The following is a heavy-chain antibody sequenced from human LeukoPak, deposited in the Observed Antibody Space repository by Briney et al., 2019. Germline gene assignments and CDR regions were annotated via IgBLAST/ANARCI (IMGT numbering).Heavy chain of an antibody. Sequence: PGGSLRLSCAASGFTFSSYAMSWVRQAPGKGLEWVSAISGSGGSTYYADSVKGRFTISRDNSKNTLYLQMNSLRAEDTAVYYCAKVATIFGVVIKFDAFDIWGQGTMVTVSS. CDR2: ISGSGGST. CDR3: AKVATIFGVVIKFDAFDI. D-gene: IGHD3-3*01. V-gene: IGHV3-23*01. J-gene: IGHJ3*02. CDR1: GFTFSSYA.